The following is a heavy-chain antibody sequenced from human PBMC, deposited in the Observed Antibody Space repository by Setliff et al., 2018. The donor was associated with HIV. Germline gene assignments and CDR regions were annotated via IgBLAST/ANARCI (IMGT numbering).Heavy chain of an antibody. V-gene: IGHV3-15*01. Sequence: GGSLRLSCAASGFTFTNAWMSWVRQAPGKGLEWVGRIKSKTDGETEDYAAPVKGRFTISRDDSRSTLYLQMNSLITEDTALYYCTTAVAQNWYGSGNENYWGQGTRVTVSS. CDR3: TTAVAQNWYGSGNENY. CDR1: GFTFTNAW. CDR2: IKSKTDGETE. J-gene: IGHJ4*02. D-gene: IGHD3-10*01.